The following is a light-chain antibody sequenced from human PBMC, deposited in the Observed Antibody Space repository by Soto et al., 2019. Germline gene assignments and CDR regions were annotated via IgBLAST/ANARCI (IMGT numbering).Light chain of an antibody. V-gene: IGKV3-20*01. CDR2: GAS. CDR3: QRYGSSPFT. J-gene: IGKJ3*01. CDR1: QCVSSSY. Sequence: EIVLTQSPGTLSLSPGERDILSCRASQCVSSSYLAWYQQKPGQAPRLLIYGASSRATGIPDRFSVSGSGTDFTVTISRLEPEDFAVYYCQRYGSSPFTFGPVTKVDIK.